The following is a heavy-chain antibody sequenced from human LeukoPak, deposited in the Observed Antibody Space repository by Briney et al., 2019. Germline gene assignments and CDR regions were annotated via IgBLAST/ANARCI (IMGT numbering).Heavy chain of an antibody. CDR3: TTGVPLYYYDSSGYPPDY. D-gene: IGHD3-22*01. J-gene: IGHJ4*02. Sequence: GGSLRLSCVASGFTFSNAWMSWVRQAPGKGLEWVGRIKSKTDGGTTDYAAPVKGRFTISRDDSKNTLYLQMNSLKTEDTAVYYCTTGVPLYYYDSSGYPPDYWGQGTLVTVSS. CDR2: IKSKTDGGTT. V-gene: IGHV3-15*01. CDR1: GFTFSNAW.